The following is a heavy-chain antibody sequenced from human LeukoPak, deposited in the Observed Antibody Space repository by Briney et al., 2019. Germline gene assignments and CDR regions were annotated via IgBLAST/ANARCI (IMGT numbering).Heavy chain of an antibody. CDR2: INHSGST. CDR1: GGSFSGYY. J-gene: IGHJ5*02. CDR3: ARHYDYVWGSYRYENWFDP. D-gene: IGHD3-16*02. V-gene: IGHV4-34*01. Sequence: SETLSLTCAVYGGSFSGYYWSWIRQPPGKGLGWIGEINHSGSTNYNPSLKSRVTISVDTSKNQFSLKLSSVTAADTAVYYCARHYDYVWGSYRYENWFDPWGQGTLVTVSS.